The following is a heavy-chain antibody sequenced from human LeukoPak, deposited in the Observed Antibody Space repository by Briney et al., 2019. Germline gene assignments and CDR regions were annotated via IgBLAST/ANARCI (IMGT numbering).Heavy chain of an antibody. CDR3: ARDTQLWELDY. Sequence: PGGSLRLSCAASGFTFSRYWMHWVRQGPGKGLVWVSRIKSDGRTTHYADSVKGRFTISRDNAKNTLYLQMNSLRAEDSAMYYCARDTQLWELDYWGQGTLVTVSS. V-gene: IGHV3-74*01. CDR2: IKSDGRTT. CDR1: GFTFSRYW. D-gene: IGHD5-18*01. J-gene: IGHJ4*02.